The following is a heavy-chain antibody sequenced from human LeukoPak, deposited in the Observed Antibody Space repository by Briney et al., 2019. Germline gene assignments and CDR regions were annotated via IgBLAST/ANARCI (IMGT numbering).Heavy chain of an antibody. D-gene: IGHD3-16*01. CDR2: ISSSSSYI. V-gene: IGHV3-21*01. CDR1: GFTFSSYS. J-gene: IGHJ4*02. CDR3: AREGGTQSHY. Sequence: GGSLRLSCAASGFTFSSYSMNWVRQAPGKGLEWVSSISSSSSYIYYAESVKGRFTISGDNAKSSLYLQMNSLRAEDTAVYYCAREGGTQSHYWGQGTLVTVSS.